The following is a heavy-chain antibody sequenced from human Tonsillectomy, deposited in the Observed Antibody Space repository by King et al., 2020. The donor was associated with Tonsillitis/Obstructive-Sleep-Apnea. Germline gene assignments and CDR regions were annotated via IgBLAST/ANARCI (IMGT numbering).Heavy chain of an antibody. CDR2: INPNSGGT. CDR3: ARVRDCSSTSCYEGAFAF. D-gene: IGHD2-2*01. CDR1: GYSFTGYY. J-gene: IGHJ4*02. V-gene: IGHV1-2*02. Sequence: VQLVESGAEVKRPGASVKVSCKASGYSFTGYYMHWVRQAPGQGLEWMGWINPNSGGTDYAQKFQGRVTMTRDTSISTAYMELSRLRSDDTAVFYCARVRDCSSTSCYEGAFAFWGQGTLVTVSS.